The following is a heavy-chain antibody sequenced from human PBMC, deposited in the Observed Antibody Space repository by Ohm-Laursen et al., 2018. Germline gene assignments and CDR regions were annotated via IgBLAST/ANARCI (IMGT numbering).Heavy chain of an antibody. Sequence: TLSLTCAVYGGSFRGYYWSWIRQPPGKGLEWVSGISWNSGSIGYADSVKGRFTISRDNSKSTLYLQMNSLRAEDTAVYYCAKSGDSSWYLGFDYWGQGTLGTVSS. CDR2: ISWNSGSI. V-gene: IGHV3-9*01. D-gene: IGHD6-13*01. CDR3: AKSGDSSWYLGFDY. J-gene: IGHJ4*02. CDR1: GGSFRGYY.